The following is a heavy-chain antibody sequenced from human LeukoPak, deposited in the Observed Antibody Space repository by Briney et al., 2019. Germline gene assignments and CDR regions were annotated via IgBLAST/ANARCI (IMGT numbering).Heavy chain of an antibody. CDR3: ARGSGNYGGNTESSFDY. CDR2: INPSGGST. J-gene: IGHJ4*02. CDR1: GYTFTSYY. Sequence: ASVKVSCKASGYTFTSYYMHWVRQAPGQGLEWMGIINPSGGSTSYAQKFQGRVTMTRDTSTSTVYTELSSLRSEDTAVYYCARGSGNYGGNTESSFDYWGQGTLVTVSS. D-gene: IGHD4-23*01. V-gene: IGHV1-46*01.